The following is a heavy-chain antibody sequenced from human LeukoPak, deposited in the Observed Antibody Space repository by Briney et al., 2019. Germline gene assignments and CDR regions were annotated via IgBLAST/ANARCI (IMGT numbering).Heavy chain of an antibody. J-gene: IGHJ3*02. V-gene: IGHV4-39*01. CDR1: GVSISSSSYY. D-gene: IGHD3-22*01. Sequence: SETLSLTCTVSGVSISSSSYYWGWIRQPPGKGLEWIVSIYYSGSTYYNPSLKSLVTISVDTSKNQFSLSLSNVTAAESAEYYCARSYYYDSSGYRIWRWADAFDIWGQGTMVTVSS. CDR2: IYYSGST. CDR3: ARSYYYDSSGYRIWRWADAFDI.